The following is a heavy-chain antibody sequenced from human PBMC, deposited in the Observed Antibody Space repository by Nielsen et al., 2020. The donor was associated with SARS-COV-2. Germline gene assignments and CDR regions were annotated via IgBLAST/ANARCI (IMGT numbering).Heavy chain of an antibody. V-gene: IGHV4-30-2*01. CDR2: IYHSGRT. CDR3: ARGGRITFGGADDAFDI. Sequence: SQTLSLTCAVPGGSISSGGYSWSWIRPPPGKGLEWIGYIYHSGRTYYNPSLKSRVTISVDRSKNQFSLKLSSVTAADTAVYYCARGGRITFGGADDAFDIWGQGTMVTVSS. D-gene: IGHD3-16*01. CDR1: GGSISSGGYS. J-gene: IGHJ3*02.